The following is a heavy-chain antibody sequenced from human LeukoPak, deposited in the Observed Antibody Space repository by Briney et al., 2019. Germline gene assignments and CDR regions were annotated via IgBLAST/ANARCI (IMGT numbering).Heavy chain of an antibody. D-gene: IGHD4-11*01. J-gene: IGHJ3*02. Sequence: PGGSLRLSCAASGFTVSSNYMSWVRQAPGKGLERVSVIYSGGSTYYADSLKGRFTISRHNSKNTLYLQMNSLRPEDTAVYYCARDLQGAFDIWGQGTMVTVSS. CDR3: ARDLQGAFDI. CDR1: GFTVSSNY. CDR2: IYSGGST. V-gene: IGHV3-53*04.